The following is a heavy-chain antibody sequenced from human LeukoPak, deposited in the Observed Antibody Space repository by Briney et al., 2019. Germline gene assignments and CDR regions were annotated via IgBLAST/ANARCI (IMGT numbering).Heavy chain of an antibody. Sequence: GGSLRLSCAASGFTVSSNYMSWVRQAPGKGLEWVSVIYSGGSTYYADSVKGRFTISRDNSKNTLYLQMNSLRAEDTAVYYCAREKNCYYGMDVWGQGTTVTVSS. V-gene: IGHV3-53*01. CDR3: AREKNCYYGMDV. CDR1: GFTVSSNY. J-gene: IGHJ6*02. CDR2: IYSGGST.